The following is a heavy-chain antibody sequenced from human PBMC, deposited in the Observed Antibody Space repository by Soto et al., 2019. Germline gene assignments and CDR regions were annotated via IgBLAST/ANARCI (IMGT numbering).Heavy chain of an antibody. D-gene: IGHD2-2*01. V-gene: IGHV3-23*01. J-gene: IGHJ4*02. Sequence: PGGSLRLSCGASGFTFSSYAMSWVRQAPGKGLEWVSAISGSGGSTYYADSVKGRFTISRDNSKSTLYLQMNSLRAEDTAVYYCAKDLAGQLPRKYYFVYWGQGTLVTVSS. CDR1: GFTFSSYA. CDR2: ISGSGGST. CDR3: AKDLAGQLPRKYYFVY.